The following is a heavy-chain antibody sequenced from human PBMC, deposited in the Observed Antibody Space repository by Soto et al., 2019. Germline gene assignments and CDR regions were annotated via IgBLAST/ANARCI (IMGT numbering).Heavy chain of an antibody. Sequence: GESLKISCKGSGYSFSRFWIAWVRQMPGKGLEWMGIIYPGDSDTRYNPSFQGQVTISADKSISTAYLQWRSLKASDTAMYYCARRFPTSEFFDSWGQGTLVTVS. D-gene: IGHD3-10*01. CDR2: IYPGDSDT. CDR3: ARRFPTSEFFDS. CDR1: GYSFSRFW. V-gene: IGHV5-51*01. J-gene: IGHJ4*02.